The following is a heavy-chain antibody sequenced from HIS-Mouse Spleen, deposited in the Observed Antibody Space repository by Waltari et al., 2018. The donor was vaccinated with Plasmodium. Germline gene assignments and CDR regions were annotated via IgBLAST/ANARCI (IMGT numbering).Heavy chain of an antibody. Sequence: QVQLQESGPGLVKPSETLSLTCTVPGGSISSYYWSWIRQPPGKGLAWIAYIYYSGSTNYHPSLKSRVTISVDTSKNQFSLKLSSVTAADTAVFYCARGGYSSSSYYFDYWGQGTLVTVSS. V-gene: IGHV4-59*01. CDR2: IYYSGST. CDR1: GGSISSYY. CDR3: ARGGYSSSSYYFDY. J-gene: IGHJ4*02. D-gene: IGHD6-6*01.